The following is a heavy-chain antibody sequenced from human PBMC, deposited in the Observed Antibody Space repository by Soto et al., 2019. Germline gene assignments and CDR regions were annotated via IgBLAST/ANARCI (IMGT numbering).Heavy chain of an antibody. Sequence: GGSLRLSCAASGFTFSDYYMSWVRQAPGKGLEWVSYISSSGSTIYYADSVKGRFSISRDNAKNSLYLQMNSLRAEDTAVYYCARHLFNWNEDYFDYWGQGTLVTVSS. V-gene: IGHV3-11*01. CDR3: ARHLFNWNEDYFDY. CDR1: GFTFSDYY. J-gene: IGHJ4*02. D-gene: IGHD1-1*01. CDR2: ISSSGSTI.